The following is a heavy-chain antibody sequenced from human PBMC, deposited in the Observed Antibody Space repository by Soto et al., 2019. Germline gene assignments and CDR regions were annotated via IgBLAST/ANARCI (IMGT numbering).Heavy chain of an antibody. Sequence: QVQLQESGPGLVKASQTLSLICSVSGESISSGGYYWSWIRHHPGKGLEWIGYIYDSESAYYNPSLNSRVTISMDTSKNHFAMKLSSVPAADTAVYYCARASSSSSAADYWGQGTLITVSS. CDR2: IYDSESA. J-gene: IGHJ4*02. CDR1: GESISSGGYY. CDR3: ARASSSSSAADY. V-gene: IGHV4-31*03. D-gene: IGHD6-6*01.